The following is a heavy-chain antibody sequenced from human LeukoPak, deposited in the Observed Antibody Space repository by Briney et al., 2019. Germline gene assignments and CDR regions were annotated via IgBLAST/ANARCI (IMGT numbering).Heavy chain of an antibody. Sequence: SGTLSLTCAVSGGSISSSNWWSWVRQPPGKGLEWIGEINHSGSTNYNPSLKSRVTISVDTSKNQFSLKLSSVTAADTAVYYCARRYNWTPFDYWGQGTLVTVSS. CDR2: INHSGST. CDR3: ARRYNWTPFDY. J-gene: IGHJ4*02. D-gene: IGHD1-20*01. V-gene: IGHV4-4*02. CDR1: GGSISSSNW.